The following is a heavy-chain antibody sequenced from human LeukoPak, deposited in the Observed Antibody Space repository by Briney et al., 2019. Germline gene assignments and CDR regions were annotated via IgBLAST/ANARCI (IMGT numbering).Heavy chain of an antibody. CDR1: GFTFNDYA. J-gene: IGHJ1*01. Sequence: GGSLRLSCVASGFTFNDYAMSWVRQAPGKGPEWVSGISGSGGSTFYADSVKGRFTISRDNSKNTLYLQMTSLRAEDTAVYYCVKREVQKYFQHWGQGTLVTVSS. D-gene: IGHD1-1*01. CDR2: ISGSGGST. V-gene: IGHV3-23*01. CDR3: VKREVQKYFQH.